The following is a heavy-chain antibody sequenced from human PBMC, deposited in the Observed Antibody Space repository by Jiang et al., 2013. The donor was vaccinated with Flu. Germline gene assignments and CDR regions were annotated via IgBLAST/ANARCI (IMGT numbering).Heavy chain of an antibody. Sequence: VQLLESGGGLVQPGGSLRLSCAASGFTFSNYWMSWVRQAPGKGLEWVSNIKQDGSEKSYVDSVKGRFTISRDNAQNSLYLQMNSLRAEDTAIYYCASGRNSDTSAYRSLDYWGQGTLVTV. CDR2: IKQDGSEK. V-gene: IGHV3-7*03. J-gene: IGHJ4*02. CDR3: ASGRNSDTSAYRSLDY. CDR1: GFTFSNYW. D-gene: IGHD3-22*01.